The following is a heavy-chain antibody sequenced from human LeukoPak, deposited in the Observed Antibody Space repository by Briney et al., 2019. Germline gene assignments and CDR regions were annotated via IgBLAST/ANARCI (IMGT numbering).Heavy chain of an antibody. CDR3: ARGCGRAHCPYFFDY. V-gene: IGHV3-7*01. J-gene: IGHJ4*02. Sequence: PGGSLRLSCAASGFTFSTYWMSWVRQAPGKRLEWVATIRQDGIETHYVDSVKGRFIISRDNSKNSLYLQMSSLRADDTAVYYCARGCGRAHCPYFFDYWGQGTLVPVSS. CDR2: IRQDGIET. D-gene: IGHD2-21*01. CDR1: GFTFSTYW.